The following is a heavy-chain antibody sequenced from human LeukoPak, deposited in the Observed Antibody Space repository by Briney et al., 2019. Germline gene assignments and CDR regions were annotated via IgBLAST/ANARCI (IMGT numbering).Heavy chain of an antibody. CDR1: GYTFTGYF. CDR3: AKPLPSENYYDSSGYYLF. V-gene: IGHV1-2*02. Sequence: ASVKVSCKSSGYTFTGYFIHWVRQAPGQGLEWMGWINPNSGGTNYAQKFQGRVTMTRDTSITTAYMELRSLRSDDTAVYYCAKPLPSENYYDSSGYYLFWGQGTMVTVSS. D-gene: IGHD3-22*01. J-gene: IGHJ3*01. CDR2: INPNSGGT.